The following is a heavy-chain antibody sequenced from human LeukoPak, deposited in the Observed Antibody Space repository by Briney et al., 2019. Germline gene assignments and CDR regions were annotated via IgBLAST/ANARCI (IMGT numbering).Heavy chain of an antibody. V-gene: IGHV3-66*01. D-gene: IGHD4-17*01. CDR2: IYSGGST. CDR3: ARALSTDNYYYGMDV. CDR1: GFTVSGNY. J-gene: IGHJ6*02. Sequence: GGSLRLSCAASGFTVSGNYMSWVRQAPGKGLEWVSVIYSGGSTYYADSVKGRFTISRDNSKNTLYLQMNSLRAEDTAVYYCARALSTDNYYYGMDVWGQGTTVTVSS.